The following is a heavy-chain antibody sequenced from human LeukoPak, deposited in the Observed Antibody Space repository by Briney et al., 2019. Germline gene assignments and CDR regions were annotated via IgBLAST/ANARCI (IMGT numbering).Heavy chain of an antibody. CDR1: GFTFSSYA. V-gene: IGHV3-23*01. J-gene: IGHJ4*02. Sequence: PGGSLRLSCAASGFTFSSYAMSWVRQAPGKGLEWVSAISGGGGSTYYADSVKGRFTISRDNSKNTPYLQMNSLRAEDTAVYYCAKGIAVAGTPFDYWGQGTLVTVSS. CDR3: AKGIAVAGTPFDY. D-gene: IGHD6-19*01. CDR2: ISGGGGST.